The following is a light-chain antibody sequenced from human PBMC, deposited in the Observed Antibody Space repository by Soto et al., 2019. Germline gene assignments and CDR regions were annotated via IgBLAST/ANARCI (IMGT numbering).Light chain of an antibody. J-gene: IGLJ2*01. V-gene: IGLV1-51*01. CDR3: GTWDSSLSAAE. CDR2: DDD. CDR1: NSNIGNNY. Sequence: QSVLTQPPSVSAAPGQKVIISCSGNNSNIGNNYVSWYRQLPGTAPKLVIHDDDERPSGVPDRISGSKSGTSATLGITGLQTADEADYYCGTWDSSLSAAEFGGGTKVTVL.